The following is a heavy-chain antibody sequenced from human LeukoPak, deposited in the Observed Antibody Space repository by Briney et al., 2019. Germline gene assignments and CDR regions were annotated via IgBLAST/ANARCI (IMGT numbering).Heavy chain of an antibody. J-gene: IGHJ5*02. CDR1: GYSFTMYG. CDR3: ARDHWSHYYGSGGENYFDP. CDR2: ISGFNAYT. V-gene: IGHV1-18*01. Sequence: ASVKVSCKASGYSFTMYGISWVRQAPGQGLEWMGWISGFNAYTNYAQKLQGRVTMTTETSTSTAYMEVRGLRSDDTAVYYCARDHWSHYYGSGGENYFDPWGQGTLVTVSS. D-gene: IGHD3-10*01.